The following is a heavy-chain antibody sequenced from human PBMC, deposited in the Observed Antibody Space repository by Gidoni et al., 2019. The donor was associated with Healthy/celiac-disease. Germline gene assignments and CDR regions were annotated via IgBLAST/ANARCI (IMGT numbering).Heavy chain of an antibody. CDR2: IYHSGST. D-gene: IGHD1-26*01. CDR1: GYSISSGYY. Sequence: QVQLQESGPGLVKPSETLSLTCTVSGYSISSGYYWGWIRQPPGKGLEWIGSIYHSGSTYYNPSLKSRVTISVDTSKNQFSLKLSSVTAADTAVYYCARDAEWDLPGDYWGQGTLVTVSS. J-gene: IGHJ4*02. V-gene: IGHV4-38-2*02. CDR3: ARDAEWDLPGDY.